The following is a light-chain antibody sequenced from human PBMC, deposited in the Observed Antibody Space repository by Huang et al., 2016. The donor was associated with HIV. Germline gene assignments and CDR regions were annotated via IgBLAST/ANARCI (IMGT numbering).Light chain of an antibody. CDR3: QQSYSTPLT. Sequence: ILLPQSSSSLSAAVRNRVTITCRESQSISSYLNWYQQKPGKAPKLLIYAASSLKSGVPSRFSGSGSGKDFTLTISSLQPEDFATYYCQQSYSTPLTFGGGTKVEIK. CDR2: AAS. J-gene: IGKJ4*01. CDR1: QSISSY. V-gene: IGKV1-39*01.